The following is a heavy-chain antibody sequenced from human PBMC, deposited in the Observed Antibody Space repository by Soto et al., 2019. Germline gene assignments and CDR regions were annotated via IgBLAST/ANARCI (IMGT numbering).Heavy chain of an antibody. Sequence: PYEPLSLPCTVSGGSLSDYYWTRIRQPPGKGLEWIGYIHYSGSTNYNPSLKSRVTLSVDTSKNQFSLRLTSVTAADTAVYYCARASVGPPGGGSWTMPFDFWGHGTLVTVSS. CDR2: IHYSGST. CDR1: GGSLSDYY. V-gene: IGHV4-59*12. D-gene: IGHD2-15*01. J-gene: IGHJ4*03. CDR3: ARASVGPPGGGSWTMPFDF.